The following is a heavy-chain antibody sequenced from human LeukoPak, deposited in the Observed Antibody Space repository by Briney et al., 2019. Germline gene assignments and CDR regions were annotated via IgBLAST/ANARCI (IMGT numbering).Heavy chain of an antibody. J-gene: IGHJ4*02. V-gene: IGHV3-7*01. CDR1: GFTFGSYW. CDR3: ARGKWELPFDY. CDR2: IKQDGSEK. Sequence: GGSLRLSCAASGFTFGSYWVNWVRQAPGKGLEWVANIKQDGSEKYYVDSVKGRFTISRDNAKNSLYLQMNSLRDEDTAVFYCARGKWELPFDYWGQGTLVTVSS. D-gene: IGHD1-26*01.